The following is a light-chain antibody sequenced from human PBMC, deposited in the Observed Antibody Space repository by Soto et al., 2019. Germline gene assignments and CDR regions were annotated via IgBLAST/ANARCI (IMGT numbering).Light chain of an antibody. V-gene: IGKV3-15*01. J-gene: IGKJ5*01. Sequence: EIVMTQSPATLSVSPGERATLSCRASQSVSSNLAWYQQKPGQAPRLLIYGASTRATGIPARFSGSGSGTDFTLTISRLEPEDFAVYACQQYGRAPITFGQGTRLEIK. CDR2: GAS. CDR3: QQYGRAPIT. CDR1: QSVSSN.